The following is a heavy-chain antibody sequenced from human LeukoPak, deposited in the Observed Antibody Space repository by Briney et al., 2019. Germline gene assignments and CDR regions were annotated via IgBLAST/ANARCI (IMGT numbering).Heavy chain of an antibody. CDR3: ARNYVWGSYRPFDY. J-gene: IGHJ4*02. D-gene: IGHD3-16*02. Sequence: PSETLSLTCTVSGGSISSDTYYWGWIRQPPGKGLEWIASIYYTGSTYYNPSLKSRVTMSVDTSKRQFSLKLSSVTAADTAVYYCARNYVWGSYRPFDYWGQGTLVTVS. CDR2: IYYTGST. CDR1: GGSISSDTYY. V-gene: IGHV4-39*01.